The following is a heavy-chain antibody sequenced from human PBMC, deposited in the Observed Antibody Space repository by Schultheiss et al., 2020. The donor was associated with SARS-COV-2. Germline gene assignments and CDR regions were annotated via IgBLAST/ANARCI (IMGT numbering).Heavy chain of an antibody. CDR2: IYYSGST. V-gene: IGHV4-61*01. CDR3: ASTFDY. CDR1: GGSVSSGSYY. Sequence: SQTLSLTCTVSGGSVSSGSYYWSWIRQPPGKGLEWIGYIYYSGSTNYNPSLKSRVTISVDTSKNQFSLKLSSVTAADTAVYYCASTFDYWGQGTLVTVSS. J-gene: IGHJ4*02.